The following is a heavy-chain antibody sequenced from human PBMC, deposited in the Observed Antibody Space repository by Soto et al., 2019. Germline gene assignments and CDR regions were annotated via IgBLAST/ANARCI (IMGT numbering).Heavy chain of an antibody. J-gene: IGHJ4*02. D-gene: IGHD1-7*01. CDR3: ASFLQRGTTGFDY. CDR2: IWYDGSNK. CDR1: GFTFSSYG. V-gene: IGHV3-33*01. Sequence: GGSLRLSCAASGFTFSSYGMHWVRQAPGKGLEWVAVIWYDGSNKYYADSVKGRFTISRDNSKNTLYLQMNSLRAEDTAVYYCASFLQRGTTGFDYWGQGTLVTVSS.